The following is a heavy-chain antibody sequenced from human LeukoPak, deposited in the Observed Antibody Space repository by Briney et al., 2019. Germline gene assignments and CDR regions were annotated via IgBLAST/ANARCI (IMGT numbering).Heavy chain of an antibody. D-gene: IGHD2-21*01. J-gene: IGHJ4*02. CDR3: ATSTYSVAAHIDY. CDR1: DHTLKIYW. CDR2: IFLDDSQI. V-gene: IGHV5-51*01. Sequence: GESLKISCKESDHTLKIYWSAWVRQMPGRGLEWMGIIFLDDSQIEYNPSFQGQITISADKSVKTAYLQWDSLQTSDTALYYCATSTYSVAAHIDYWGQGTPVTVST.